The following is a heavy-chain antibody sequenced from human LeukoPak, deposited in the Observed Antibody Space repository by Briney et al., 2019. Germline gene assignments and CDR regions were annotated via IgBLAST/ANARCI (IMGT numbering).Heavy chain of an antibody. Sequence: SETLSLTCTVSGGSISSSSYSWGWIRQPPGKGLEWIGSIYYSGSTYYNPSLKSRVTISVDTSKNQFSLKLSSVTAADTAVYYCASLQLWTTSYYFDYWGQGTLVTVSS. D-gene: IGHD5-18*01. CDR2: IYYSGST. V-gene: IGHV4-39*01. CDR1: GGSISSSSYS. J-gene: IGHJ4*02. CDR3: ASLQLWTTSYYFDY.